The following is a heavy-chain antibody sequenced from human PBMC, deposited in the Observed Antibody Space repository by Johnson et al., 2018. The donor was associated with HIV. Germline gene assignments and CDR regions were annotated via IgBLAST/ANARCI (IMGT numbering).Heavy chain of an antibody. CDR1: GFTFSSYA. J-gene: IGHJ3*02. CDR3: ARCDSSSPLRAFDI. D-gene: IGHD6-6*01. V-gene: IGHV3-30*04. Sequence: QVRLVESGGGVVQPGRSLRLSCAASGFTFSSYAMHWVRQAPGKGLEWVAVISYDGSNKYYADSVKGRFTISRDNSKNTLYLQMNSLRAEDTAVYYCARCDSSSPLRAFDIWGQGTMVTVSS. CDR2: ISYDGSNK.